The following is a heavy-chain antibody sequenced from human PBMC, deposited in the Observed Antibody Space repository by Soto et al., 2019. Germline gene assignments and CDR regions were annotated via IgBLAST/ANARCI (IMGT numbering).Heavy chain of an antibody. CDR1: GGSVSSYTGA. V-gene: IGHV6-1*01. Sequence: QTLPLTCXSCGGSVSSYTGAWNWIKSSPSRGLEWLGRTYYRSNWRHDYAVSVKSRITVNPDTSKNHFSLQLNSVTPDDTAVYYCARGVAGSGFDLWGQGTLVTVSS. D-gene: IGHD6-19*01. J-gene: IGHJ4*02. CDR3: ARGVAGSGFDL. CDR2: TYYRSNWRH.